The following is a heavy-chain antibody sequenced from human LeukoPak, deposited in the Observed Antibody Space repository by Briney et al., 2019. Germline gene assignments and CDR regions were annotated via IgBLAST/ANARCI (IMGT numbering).Heavy chain of an antibody. CDR2: ISYDGSNK. CDR3: AKGSSGYDSAFDY. CDR1: GFTFSSYG. J-gene: IGHJ4*02. V-gene: IGHV3-30*18. D-gene: IGHD5-12*01. Sequence: GGSLRLSCAASGFTFSSYGMHWVRQAPGKGLEWVAVISYDGSNKYYADSVKGRFTISRDNSKNTLYLQMNSLRAEDTAVYYCAKGSSGYDSAFDYGGQGTLVTVSS.